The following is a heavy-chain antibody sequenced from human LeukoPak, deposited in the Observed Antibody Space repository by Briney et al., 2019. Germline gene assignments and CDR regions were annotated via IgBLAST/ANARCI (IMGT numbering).Heavy chain of an antibody. CDR2: MNPNSGNT. CDR3: ARIAAAAALYYFDY. Sequence: GASVKVSCKASGYTFTSYDINWVRQATGQGLEWMGWMNPNSGNTGYAQKFQGRVTITRNTSISTAYMELSSLRSEDTAVYYCARIAAAAALYYFDYWGQGTLVTVSS. J-gene: IGHJ4*02. D-gene: IGHD6-13*01. CDR1: GYTFTSYD. V-gene: IGHV1-8*03.